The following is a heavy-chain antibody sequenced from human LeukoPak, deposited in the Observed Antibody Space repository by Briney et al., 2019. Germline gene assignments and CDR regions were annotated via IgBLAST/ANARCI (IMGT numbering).Heavy chain of an antibody. CDR2: ISSSSSYI. V-gene: IGHV3-21*04. D-gene: IGHD3-22*01. CDR3: GKASSGYYSAILH. J-gene: IGHJ4*02. CDR1: GFTFSSYS. Sequence: GGSLRLSCAASGFTFSSYSMNWVRQAPGKGLEWVSSISSSSSYIYYTDSVKGRFTLSRDNAKNSLYLQMDSLRAEDTAFYYCGKASSGYYSAILHWGQGTLVTVSS.